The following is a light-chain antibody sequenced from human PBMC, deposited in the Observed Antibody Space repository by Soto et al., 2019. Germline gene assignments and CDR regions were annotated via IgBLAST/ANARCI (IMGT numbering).Light chain of an antibody. CDR1: QSVSSN. J-gene: IGKJ2*01. Sequence: EIVMTQSPATLSVSPGERATLSCRASQSVSSNLAWYQQKPGQAPRLLIYGASTMATGIPARFSGSGSGTEFTLTISSLQSEDFAVYYCQQYNNWPPYTFGQGTKLEIQ. V-gene: IGKV3-15*01. CDR3: QQYNNWPPYT. CDR2: GAS.